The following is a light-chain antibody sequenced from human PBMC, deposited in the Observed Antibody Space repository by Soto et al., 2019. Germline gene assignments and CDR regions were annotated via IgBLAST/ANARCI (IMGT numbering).Light chain of an antibody. Sequence: EIVLTQSPGTLSSSPGETATLSCRASQGVSSSYLAWYQQRPGQAPRLLIYGASSRATGIPDRFSGSGSGTDFTLTISRLESEDFAVYYCQQYGSSPPLTFGGGTKVEIK. V-gene: IGKV3-20*01. CDR2: GAS. J-gene: IGKJ4*01. CDR1: QGVSSSY. CDR3: QQYGSSPPLT.